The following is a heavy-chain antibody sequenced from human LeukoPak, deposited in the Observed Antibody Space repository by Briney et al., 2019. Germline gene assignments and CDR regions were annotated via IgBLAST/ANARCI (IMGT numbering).Heavy chain of an antibody. CDR2: INPSGGST. D-gene: IGHD3-22*01. J-gene: IGHJ3*02. CDR3: ARDEIRAYYYDSSGDDAFDI. CDR1: GYTFTSYY. V-gene: IGHV1-46*01. Sequence: GASVKVSCKASGYTFTSYYMHWVRQAPGQGLEWMGIINPSGGSTSYAQKFQGRVTMTRDTSTSTVYMELSSLRSEDTAVYYCARDEIRAYYYDSSGDDAFDIWGQGTMVTVPS.